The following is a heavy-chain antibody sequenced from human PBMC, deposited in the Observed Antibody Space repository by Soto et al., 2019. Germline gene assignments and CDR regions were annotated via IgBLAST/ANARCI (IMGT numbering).Heavy chain of an antibody. V-gene: IGHV6-1*01. J-gene: IGHJ4*02. CDR3: ARGITLPTPLDY. D-gene: IGHD1-20*01. Sequence: SQTLSLTCAISGDSVSSNSAAWNWIRQSTSRGLEWLTRTYYRSKWYNNYAESVKSRVTINPDTSKNHFSLQLNSVTPEDTAVYYCARGITLPTPLDYWGRGTLVTVSS. CDR1: GDSVSSNSAA. CDR2: TYYRSKWYN.